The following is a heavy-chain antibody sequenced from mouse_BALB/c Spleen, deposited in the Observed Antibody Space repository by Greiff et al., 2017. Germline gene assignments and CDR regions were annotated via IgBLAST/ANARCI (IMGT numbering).Heavy chain of an antibody. J-gene: IGHJ3*01. CDR2: ISYSGST. CDR1: GYSITSDYA. CDR3: ASIVESAWFAY. D-gene: IGHD2-5*01. Sequence: EVQRVESGPGLVKPSQSLSLTCTVTGYSITSDYAWNWIRQFPGNKLEWMGYISYSGSTSYNPSLKSRISITRDTSKNQFFLQLNSVTTEDTATYYCASIVESAWFAYWGQGTLVTVSA. V-gene: IGHV3-2*02.